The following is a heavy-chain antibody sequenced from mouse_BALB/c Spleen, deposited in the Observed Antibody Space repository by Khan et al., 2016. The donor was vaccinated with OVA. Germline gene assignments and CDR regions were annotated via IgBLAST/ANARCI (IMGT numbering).Heavy chain of an antibody. CDR1: GFTFSSYG. Sequence: EVELVESGGDLVKPGGSLKLSCEASGFTFSSYGMSWVRQTPDKRLEWVATISNGGSYTYYPDSVKGRLTISSDNAKNTLYLQLSSLKSEDSAMYSCASHRFTLPAAWFAYWGQGTLVTVSA. CDR3: ASHRFTLPAAWFAY. D-gene: IGHD1-1*01. CDR2: ISNGGSYT. J-gene: IGHJ3*01. V-gene: IGHV5-6*01.